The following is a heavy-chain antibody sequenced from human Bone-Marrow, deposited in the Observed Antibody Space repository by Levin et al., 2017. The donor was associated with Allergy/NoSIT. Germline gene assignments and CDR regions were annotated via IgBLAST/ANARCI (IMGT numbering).Heavy chain of an antibody. CDR3: ARKAKYCTGGVCPDY. Sequence: PSETLSLTCAVYGGSFSGYYWSWIRQPPGKGLEWIGEINHSGSTNYNPSLKSRVTISVDTSKNQFSLKLSSVTAADTAVYYCARKAKYCTGGVCPDYWGQGTLVTVSS. V-gene: IGHV4-34*01. D-gene: IGHD2-8*02. CDR1: GGSFSGYY. CDR2: INHSGST. J-gene: IGHJ4*02.